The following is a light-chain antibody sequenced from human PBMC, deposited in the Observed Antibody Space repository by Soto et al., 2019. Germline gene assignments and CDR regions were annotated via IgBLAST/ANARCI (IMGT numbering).Light chain of an antibody. V-gene: IGLV2-8*01. CDR3: SSYAGSKITV. J-gene: IGLJ3*02. CDR1: SSDVGGYNY. CDR2: EVS. Sequence: QSALTQPPSASGSPGQSVTISCTGTSSDVGGYNYVSWYHQHPGKAPKLMIYEVSKRPSGVPDRFSGSKSGNTASLTVSGLQAEDEADYYCSSYAGSKITVFGGGTKLTVL.